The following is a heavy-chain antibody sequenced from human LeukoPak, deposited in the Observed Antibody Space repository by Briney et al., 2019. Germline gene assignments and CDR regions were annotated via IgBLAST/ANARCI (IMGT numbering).Heavy chain of an antibody. CDR2: GDYSGGT. J-gene: IGHJ2*01. CDR1: GDSFTSVTDY. D-gene: IGHD2-15*01. Sequence: SETLSLTCTVSGDSFTSVTDYWAWIRQPPGKGLEWIASGDYSGGTYYNPSLESRVTISVDTSKNQFSLKLSSVTAADTAVYYCARDRYCSGGSCYFYWYFDLWGRGTLVTVSS. V-gene: IGHV4-39*07. CDR3: ARDRYCSGGSCYFYWYFDL.